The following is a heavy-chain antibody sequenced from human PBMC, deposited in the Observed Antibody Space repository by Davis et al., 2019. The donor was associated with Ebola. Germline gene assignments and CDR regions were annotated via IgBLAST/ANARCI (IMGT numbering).Heavy chain of an antibody. D-gene: IGHD3-3*01. CDR1: GFTFSNAW. CDR2: IKSKTDGGTT. J-gene: IGHJ4*02. Sequence: PGGSLRLSCAASGFTFSNAWMNWVRQAPGKGLEWVGRIKSKTDGGTTDYAAPVKGRFTISRDDSKNTLYLQMNSLKTEDTAVYYCTTGIGVNDFWSGYPFDYWGQGTLVTVSS. CDR3: TTGIGVNDFWSGYPFDY. V-gene: IGHV3-15*07.